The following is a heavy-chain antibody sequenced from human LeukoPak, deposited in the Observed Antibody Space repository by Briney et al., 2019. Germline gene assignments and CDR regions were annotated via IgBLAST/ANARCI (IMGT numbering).Heavy chain of an antibody. Sequence: VASVTVSCKASGYTFTGYYMHWVRQAPGQGLEWMGWINPNSGGTNYAQKFQGRVTMTRDTSISTAYMELSRLRSDDTAVYYCARVSGYSSGWYWGGDYWGQGTLVTVSS. D-gene: IGHD6-19*01. J-gene: IGHJ4*02. V-gene: IGHV1-2*02. CDR1: GYTFTGYY. CDR2: INPNSGGT. CDR3: ARVSGYSSGWYWGGDY.